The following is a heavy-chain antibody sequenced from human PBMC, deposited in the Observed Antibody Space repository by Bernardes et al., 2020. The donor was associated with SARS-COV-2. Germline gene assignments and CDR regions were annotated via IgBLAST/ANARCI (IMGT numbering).Heavy chain of an antibody. CDR2: TYYKSKWYN. D-gene: IGHD7-27*01. J-gene: IGHJ4*02. CDR1: GDSVSSNSAA. CDR3: ARGWGYFDY. Sequence: SQSRSLTFAISGDSVSSNSAAWVWIRQSPSRGLEWLGRTYYKSKWYNDYALSVRGRMTVNPDTSKNQFSLQLNSVTPEDTAVYYCARGWGYFDYWGQGALVTVSS. V-gene: IGHV6-1*01.